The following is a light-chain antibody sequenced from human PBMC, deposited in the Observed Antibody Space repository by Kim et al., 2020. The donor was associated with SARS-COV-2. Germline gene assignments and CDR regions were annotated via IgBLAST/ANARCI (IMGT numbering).Light chain of an antibody. CDR1: QDIKNH. V-gene: IGKV1-33*01. Sequence: ASVGDRVTITCRASQDIKNHVSWYQPKPGKAPRLLIYGASDLEPGVPSRFSGSGAGTDFTFTISRLQPEDVATYYCQKYNNLPWTFGQGTKVDIK. CDR3: QKYNNLPWT. CDR2: GAS. J-gene: IGKJ1*01.